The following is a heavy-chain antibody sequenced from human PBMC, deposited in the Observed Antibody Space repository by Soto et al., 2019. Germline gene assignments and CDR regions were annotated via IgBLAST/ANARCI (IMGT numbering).Heavy chain of an antibody. D-gene: IGHD3-10*01. CDR2: IRYDGSNK. V-gene: IGHV3-33*01. J-gene: IGHJ6*02. Sequence: QVQLVESGGGVVQPGRSLRLSCATSGFTFNNYGMHWVRQAPGKGLEWLAIIRYDGSNKYYGDSVKGRFTISRDNSNNTLYLEMNSLRAEDTAVYYCARDRTFYGSGSKGMDFWGQGTTVTVSS. CDR1: GFTFNNYG. CDR3: ARDRTFYGSGSKGMDF.